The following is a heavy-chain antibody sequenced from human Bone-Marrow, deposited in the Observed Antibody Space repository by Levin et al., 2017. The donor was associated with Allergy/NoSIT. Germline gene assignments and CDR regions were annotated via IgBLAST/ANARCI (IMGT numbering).Heavy chain of an antibody. D-gene: IGHD6-19*01. Sequence: ASVKVSCTASGFTFDNYAVTWVRQAPGEGLKWVSAITRTGDRTYFADSVKGRFTISRDNSKNTVSLQMSSLRADDTAVYYCAREFGGSGWYSVDYWGQGTLVIVSS. CDR3: AREFGGSGWYSVDY. CDR2: ITRTGDRT. V-gene: IGHV3-23*01. CDR1: GFTFDNYA. J-gene: IGHJ4*02.